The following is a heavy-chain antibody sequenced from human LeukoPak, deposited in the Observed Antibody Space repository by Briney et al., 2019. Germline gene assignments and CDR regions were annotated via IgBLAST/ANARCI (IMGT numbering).Heavy chain of an antibody. D-gene: IGHD3-10*01. J-gene: IGHJ3*02. CDR2: IYSGGNT. V-gene: IGHV3-53*01. CDR1: GLTVSSNC. Sequence: GGSLRLSCAASGLTVSSNCMSWVRQAPGKGLEWVSFIYSGGNTYYADSVKGRFTISRDNSKNTVHLQMNSLRAEDTAVYYCARSSGSGDYPCDIWGQGTMVTVSS. CDR3: ARSSGSGDYPCDI.